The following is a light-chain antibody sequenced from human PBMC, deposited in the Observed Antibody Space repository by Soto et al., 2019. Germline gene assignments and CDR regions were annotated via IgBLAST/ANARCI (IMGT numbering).Light chain of an antibody. CDR3: QQYGSSPIT. CDR1: QSVSSY. CDR2: SAS. V-gene: IGKV3-20*01. J-gene: IGKJ5*01. Sequence: EIVLTQSPATLSLSPGERATLSCRASQSVSSYLAWYQQKPGQAPRLLIYSASRGATGFPARFSGSGSGTDFTLTIGSLQSEDFAVYYCQQYGSSPITFGQGTRLEIK.